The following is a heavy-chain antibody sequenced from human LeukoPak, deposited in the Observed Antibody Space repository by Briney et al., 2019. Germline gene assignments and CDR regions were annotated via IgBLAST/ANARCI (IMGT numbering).Heavy chain of an antibody. Sequence: GASVKVSCKVSGYTLTELSMHWVRQAPGKGLEWMGGFVPEDGETIYAQKFQGRVTMTEDTSTDTAYMELSSLRSEDTAVYYCATVRGPLYSSSWWYEWGQGTLVTVSS. CDR3: ATVRGPLYSSSWWYE. CDR2: FVPEDGET. V-gene: IGHV1-24*01. CDR1: GYTLTELS. J-gene: IGHJ4*02. D-gene: IGHD6-13*01.